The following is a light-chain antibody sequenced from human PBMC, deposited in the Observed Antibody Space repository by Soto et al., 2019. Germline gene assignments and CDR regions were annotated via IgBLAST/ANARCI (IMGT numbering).Light chain of an antibody. CDR1: QDIRNH. CDR3: QQYLNVLT. Sequence: DIQMTQSPSSLSASVGDRITITCQASQDIRNHLNWYQQKPGKAPKILIYDASNLEAGVPSRFGGSGSGTDFTFSISSLQPEEIATYYCQQYLNVLTFGGGTKVEIK. CDR2: DAS. V-gene: IGKV1-33*01. J-gene: IGKJ4*01.